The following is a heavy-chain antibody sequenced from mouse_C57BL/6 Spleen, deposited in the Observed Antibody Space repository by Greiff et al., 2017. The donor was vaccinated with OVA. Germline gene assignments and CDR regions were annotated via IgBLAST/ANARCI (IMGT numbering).Heavy chain of an antibody. J-gene: IGHJ3*01. V-gene: IGHV5-17*01. CDR2: ISSGSSTI. CDR1: GFTFSDYG. Sequence: EVKLVESGGGLVKPGGSLKLSCAASGFTFSDYGMHWVRQAPEQGLEWVAYISSGSSTIYYADTVKGRFTISRDNAKNTLFLQMTSLRSEDTAMYYCARIYGNYEAWFAYWGQGTLVTVSA. CDR3: ARIYGNYEAWFAY. D-gene: IGHD2-1*01.